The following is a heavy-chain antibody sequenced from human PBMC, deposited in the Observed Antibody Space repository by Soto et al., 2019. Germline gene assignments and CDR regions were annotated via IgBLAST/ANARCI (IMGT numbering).Heavy chain of an antibody. D-gene: IGHD3-10*01. Sequence: QVQLQESGPGLVKPSQTLSLTCTVSGGSISSGGYYWSWIRQQPGKGLEWIGYISYSGSTYFNPSLQSRVTLSVDTSKNQFSLKLSTVTAADTAVYYCARAKSSLGVYGSGSQNLFDPWGQGTLVTVSS. J-gene: IGHJ5*01. CDR1: GGSISSGGYY. V-gene: IGHV4-31*03. CDR2: ISYSGST. CDR3: ARAKSSLGVYGSGSQNLFDP.